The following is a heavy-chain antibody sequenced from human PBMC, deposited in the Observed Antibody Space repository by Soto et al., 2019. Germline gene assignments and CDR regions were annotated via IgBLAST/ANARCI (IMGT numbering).Heavy chain of an antibody. Sequence: ASVKVSCKASGGTFSSYAISWVRQAPGQGIEWMGGIIPIFGTANYAQKFQGRVTITADESTSTAYMELSSLRSEDTAVYYCARDFGRIVGATPDLYGMDVWGQGTTVTVSS. V-gene: IGHV1-69*13. CDR1: GGTFSSYA. D-gene: IGHD1-26*01. J-gene: IGHJ6*02. CDR2: IIPIFGTA. CDR3: ARDFGRIVGATPDLYGMDV.